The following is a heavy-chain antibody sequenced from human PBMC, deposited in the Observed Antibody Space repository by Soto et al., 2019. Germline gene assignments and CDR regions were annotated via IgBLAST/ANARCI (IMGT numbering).Heavy chain of an antibody. V-gene: IGHV4-39*01. Sequence: SETLSLTCTVSGGSISSSSYYWGWIRQPPGKGLEWIGSIYYSGSTYYNPSLKSRVTISVDTSKNQFSLKLSSVTAADTAVYYCARLGTYYDFWSGYHPLDYFDYWGQGTLVTVSS. D-gene: IGHD3-3*01. CDR1: GGSISSSSYY. CDR2: IYYSGST. CDR3: ARLGTYYDFWSGYHPLDYFDY. J-gene: IGHJ4*02.